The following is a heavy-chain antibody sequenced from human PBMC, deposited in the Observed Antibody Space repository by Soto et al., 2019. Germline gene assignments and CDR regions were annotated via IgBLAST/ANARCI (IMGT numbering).Heavy chain of an antibody. D-gene: IGHD3-16*02. CDR2: MYHSGST. CDR1: GDSIRSYY. J-gene: IGHJ4*02. Sequence: SETLSLTCTLSGDSIRSYYWSWILQPPGKGLEWIGHMYHSGSTNYNPSLKSRVTILVDTSKNQFSLNLNSVTAADTAVYYCARHGGGIASGFDNWGQGTLVTVSS. CDR3: ARHGGGIASGFDN. V-gene: IGHV4-59*08.